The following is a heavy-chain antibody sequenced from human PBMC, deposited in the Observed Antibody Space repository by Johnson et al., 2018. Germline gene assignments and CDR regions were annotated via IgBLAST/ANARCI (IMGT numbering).Heavy chain of an antibody. Sequence: QVQLVQSGGGLVKXGGSLRLSCAASGFTFSDYYMSWIRQAPGKGLEWVSYISSSGSTIYYADSVKGRFPISRDNAKNSLYLQMNSLRAEDTAVYYFAREPPGTTGRHYYYYYMDVWGKGTTVTVSS. CDR1: GFTFSDYY. D-gene: IGHD1-1*01. CDR2: ISSSGSTI. J-gene: IGHJ6*03. CDR3: AREPPGTTGRHYYYYYMDV. V-gene: IGHV3-11*04.